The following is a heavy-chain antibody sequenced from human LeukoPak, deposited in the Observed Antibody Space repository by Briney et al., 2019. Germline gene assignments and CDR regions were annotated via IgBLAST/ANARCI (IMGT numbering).Heavy chain of an antibody. CDR2: ISASDGTT. V-gene: IGHV1-18*01. J-gene: IGHJ4*02. Sequence: VASVKVSCKASGYSFSIYGITWARPAPGRGREDLGWISASDGTTNYAQKVQDRVTMTTDTSTSTAYLELRSLRSEDTAVYYCARCGAAVTTHFSNWGQGTLVTVSS. CDR1: GYSFSIYG. D-gene: IGHD4-17*01. CDR3: ARCGAAVTTHFSN.